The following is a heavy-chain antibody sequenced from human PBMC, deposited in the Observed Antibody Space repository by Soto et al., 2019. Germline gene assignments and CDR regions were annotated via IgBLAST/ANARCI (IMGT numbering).Heavy chain of an antibody. V-gene: IGHV7-4-1*01. J-gene: IGHJ6*03. Sequence: GASVKVSCKASGYTFTSYAMNWVRQAPGQGLEWMGWINTNTGNPTYAQGFTGRFVFSLDTSVSTAYLQICSLKAEDTAVFYCARVGYKGYFDWLRPADYYYYYMDVWGKGTTVTVSS. CDR3: ARVGYKGYFDWLRPADYYYYYMDV. CDR2: INTNTGNP. CDR1: GYTFTSYA. D-gene: IGHD3-9*01.